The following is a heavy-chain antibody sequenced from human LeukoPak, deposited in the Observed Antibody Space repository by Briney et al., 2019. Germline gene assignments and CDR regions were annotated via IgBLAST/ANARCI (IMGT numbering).Heavy chain of an antibody. V-gene: IGHV4-34*01. Sequence: SETLSLTCAVYGGSFSGYYWSWIRQPPGKGLEWIGEINHSGSTNYNPSLKSRVTISVDTSKNQFSLKLSSVTAADTAVYYCASSRDGYINTHWYWGQGTLVTVSS. D-gene: IGHD5-24*01. J-gene: IGHJ4*02. CDR3: ASSRDGYINTHWY. CDR1: GGSFSGYY. CDR2: INHSGST.